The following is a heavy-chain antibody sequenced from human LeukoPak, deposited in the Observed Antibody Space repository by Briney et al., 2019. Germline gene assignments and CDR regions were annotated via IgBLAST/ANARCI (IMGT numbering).Heavy chain of an antibody. V-gene: IGHV3-21*01. CDR2: ISSSSSYI. J-gene: IGHJ4*02. CDR1: GFTFSSYS. Sequence: PGGSLRLSCAASGFTFSSYSMNWVRQAPGKVLEWVSSISSSSSYIYYADSVKGRFTISRDNAKNSLYLQTNSLRAEDTAVYYCARHLWELRYYFDYWGQGTLVTVSS. D-gene: IGHD1-26*01. CDR3: ARHLWELRYYFDY.